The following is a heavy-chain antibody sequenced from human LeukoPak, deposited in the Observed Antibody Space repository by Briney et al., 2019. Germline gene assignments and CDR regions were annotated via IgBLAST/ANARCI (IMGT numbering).Heavy chain of an antibody. J-gene: IGHJ4*02. Sequence: ASVKVSCKASGYTFTGYYIHWVRQAPGQGLEWMGWISPNNGGTNYAQKFQGRVTMTRNTSISTAYMELNRLTSDDTAVYYCARDKYTGYETFDYWGQGTLVTVSS. V-gene: IGHV1-2*02. CDR2: ISPNNGGT. CDR1: GYTFTGYY. D-gene: IGHD5-12*01. CDR3: ARDKYTGYETFDY.